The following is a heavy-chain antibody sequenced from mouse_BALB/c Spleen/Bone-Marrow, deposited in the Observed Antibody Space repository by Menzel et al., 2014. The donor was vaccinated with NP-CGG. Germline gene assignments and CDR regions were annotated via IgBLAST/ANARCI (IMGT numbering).Heavy chain of an antibody. CDR3: ARDRAYGNWYFDV. Sequence: VQLQQSGPGLVAPSQSLSIPCTVSGFSLKNYGVHWARRPPGKGLEWLGVIGTGRGTNYNSALMSRLSISKDNSKSQVFLKMNSLQTDDTAMYYCARDRAYGNWYFDVWGAGTTVTVSS. V-gene: IGHV2-9*02. CDR2: IGTGRGT. CDR1: GFSLKNYG. D-gene: IGHD2-1*01. J-gene: IGHJ1*01.